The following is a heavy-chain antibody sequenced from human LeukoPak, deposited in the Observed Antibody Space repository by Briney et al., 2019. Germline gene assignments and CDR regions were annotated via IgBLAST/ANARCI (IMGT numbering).Heavy chain of an antibody. J-gene: IGHJ5*02. CDR1: GYTFTTYA. V-gene: IGHV7-4-1*02. CDR2: INTNTGNP. Sequence: ASVKVSCTTSGYTFTTYAVNWVRQAPGQGLEWMGWINTNTGNPTYAQGFTGRFVFSLDTSVSTAYLQISSLKAEDTAVYYCARGPSGSYYRWFDPWGQGTLVTVSS. CDR3: ARGPSGSYYRWFDP. D-gene: IGHD1-26*01.